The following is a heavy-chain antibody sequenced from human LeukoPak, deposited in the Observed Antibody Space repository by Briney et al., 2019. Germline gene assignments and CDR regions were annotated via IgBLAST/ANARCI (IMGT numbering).Heavy chain of an antibody. V-gene: IGHV3-7*01. Sequence: GGSLRLSCAASGFTFGSYSMSWVRQAPGKGLQWVANIREDESERYYVDSVKGRFTISRDNAKDSLYLQMNSLGAEDTAVYYCARNPPDKSVYRHFDYWGQGILVTVSS. D-gene: IGHD3-16*02. CDR3: ARNPPDKSVYRHFDY. J-gene: IGHJ4*02. CDR2: IREDESER. CDR1: GFTFGSYS.